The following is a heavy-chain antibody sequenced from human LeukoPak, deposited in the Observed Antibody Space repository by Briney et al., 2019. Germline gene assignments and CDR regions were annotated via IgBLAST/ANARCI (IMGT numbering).Heavy chain of an antibody. CDR1: GYSFTNYG. D-gene: IGHD3-22*01. CDR3: ARDDALGGGQDYYDSSGSFDY. V-gene: IGHV1-46*01. Sequence: ASMKVSCKTSGYSFTNYGISWVRQAPGQGLEWMGIINPSGGSTSYAQKFQGRVTMTRDMSTSTVYMELSSLRSEDTAVYYCARDDALGGGQDYYDSSGSFDYWGQGTLVTVSS. CDR2: INPSGGST. J-gene: IGHJ4*02.